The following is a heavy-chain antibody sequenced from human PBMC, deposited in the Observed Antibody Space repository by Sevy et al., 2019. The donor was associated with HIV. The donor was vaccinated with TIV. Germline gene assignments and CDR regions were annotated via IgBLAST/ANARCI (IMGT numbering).Heavy chain of an antibody. D-gene: IGHD1-26*01. J-gene: IGHJ5*02. V-gene: IGHV3-23*01. CDR1: GFTFSSYA. Sequence: GGSLRLSCAASGFTFSSYAMSWVRQAPEKGLEWVSTISGSGDTTYYADSVKGRFTISSDNSENTLYLQMNSLRAEDTAVYYCARVGGWEVRSLDNWFDPWGRGTLVTVSS. CDR2: ISGSGDTT. CDR3: ARVGGWEVRSLDNWFDP.